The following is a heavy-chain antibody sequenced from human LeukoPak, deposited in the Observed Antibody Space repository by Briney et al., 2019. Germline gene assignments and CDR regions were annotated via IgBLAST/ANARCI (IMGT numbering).Heavy chain of an antibody. Sequence: HPGGSLRLSCSASGFTFGSYAKHWVRQARGKGLEYVSAISSNGGSTYYADSVKGRFTISRDNSKNTLYLQMSSLRAEDTAVYYCVRFSLVGSCSDYWGQGTLVTVSS. J-gene: IGHJ4*02. D-gene: IGHD2-15*01. CDR1: GFTFGSYA. CDR3: VRFSLVGSCSDY. V-gene: IGHV3-64D*06. CDR2: ISSNGGST.